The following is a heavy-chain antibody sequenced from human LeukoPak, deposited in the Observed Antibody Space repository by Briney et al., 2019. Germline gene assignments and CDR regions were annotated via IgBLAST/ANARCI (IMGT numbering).Heavy chain of an antibody. CDR1: GGSIISGGYY. CDR3: AREMLDNHWFDP. V-gene: IGHV4-30-2*01. CDR2: IYHTGIT. J-gene: IGHJ5*02. Sequence: SETLSLTCTVSGGSIISGGYYWSWIRQPPGKGLEWIGYIYHTGITYNNPSLKSRVTISVDRSKNQFSLELTSVTAADTAVCYCAREMLDNHWFDPWGQGTLVTVSS. D-gene: IGHD3-10*02.